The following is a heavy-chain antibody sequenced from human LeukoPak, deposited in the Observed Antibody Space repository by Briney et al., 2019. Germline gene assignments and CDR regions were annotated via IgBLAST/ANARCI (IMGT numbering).Heavy chain of an antibody. V-gene: IGHV4-30-4*08. Sequence: TSETLSLTCTVSGGSISSGGYYWSWIRQHPGKGLEWIGYIYYSGSTYYNPSLKSRVTISVDTSKNQFSLKLSSVTAADTAVYYCAKLVQEDWFDPWGQGTLVTVSS. D-gene: IGHD6-6*01. CDR3: AKLVQEDWFDP. CDR2: IYYSGST. J-gene: IGHJ5*02. CDR1: GGSISSGGYY.